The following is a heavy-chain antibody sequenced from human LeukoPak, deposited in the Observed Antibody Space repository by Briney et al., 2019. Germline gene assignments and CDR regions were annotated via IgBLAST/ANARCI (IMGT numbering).Heavy chain of an antibody. D-gene: IGHD3-10*01. CDR3: ARQGGDTMVRGVVRDWFDP. Sequence: SETLSLTCTVSGDSISSSIYYWGWIRQPPGKGLEWIGCIYFNGYTYYTSSLKSRVTIFVDTSKNQFSLRLISVTAADTAVYYCARQGGDTMVRGVVRDWFDPWGQGTLVTVSS. J-gene: IGHJ5*02. CDR1: GDSISSSIYY. CDR2: IYFNGYT. V-gene: IGHV4-39*01.